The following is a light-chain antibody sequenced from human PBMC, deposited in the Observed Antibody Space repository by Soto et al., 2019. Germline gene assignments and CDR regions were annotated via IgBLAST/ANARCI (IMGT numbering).Light chain of an antibody. CDR3: QTWGTGIHYV. V-gene: IGLV4-69*01. J-gene: IGLJ1*01. Sequence: QSVLTQSPSASASLGASVKLTCTLSSGHSSYAIAWHQQQPEKGPRYLMKLNSDGSHSKGDGNPDRFSGSSSGAERYLTISCLQSEDEADYYCQTWGTGIHYVFGTGTKLTVL. CDR2: LNSDGSH. CDR1: SGHSSYA.